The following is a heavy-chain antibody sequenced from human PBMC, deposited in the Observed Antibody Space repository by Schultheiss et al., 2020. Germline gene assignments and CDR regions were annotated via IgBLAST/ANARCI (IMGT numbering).Heavy chain of an antibody. V-gene: IGHV3-33*08. D-gene: IGHD6-19*01. CDR2: IWYDGSNK. CDR3: ARELSGWYPYYYYGMDV. J-gene: IGHJ6*02. Sequence: GGSLRLSCAASGFTFSSYGMHWVRQAPGKGLEWVAVIWYDGSNKYYADSVKGRFTISRDNSKNTLYLQMNSLRAEDTAVYYCARELSGWYPYYYYGMDVWGQGTTVNVSS. CDR1: GFTFSSYG.